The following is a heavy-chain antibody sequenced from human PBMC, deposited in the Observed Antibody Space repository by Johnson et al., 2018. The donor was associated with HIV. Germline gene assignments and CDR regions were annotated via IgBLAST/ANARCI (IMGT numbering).Heavy chain of an antibody. Sequence: VQLVESGGGVVWPGGSLRLSCAASGFTFDDYGMNWVRQVPGKGLEWVSGINWSGHDTAYSDSVKGRFTISRDNAKNSLYLQMNGLRDEDTAWYYCATKGSKWELIVEGFAVWGQGTMVTVSS. CDR2: INWSGHDT. J-gene: IGHJ3*01. V-gene: IGHV3-20*04. D-gene: IGHD1-26*01. CDR3: ATKGSKWELIVEGFAV. CDR1: GFTFDDYG.